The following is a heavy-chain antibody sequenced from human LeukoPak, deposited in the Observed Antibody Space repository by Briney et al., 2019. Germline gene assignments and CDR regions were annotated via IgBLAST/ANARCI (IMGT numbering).Heavy chain of an antibody. CDR1: GYTFTGYY. D-gene: IGHD3-22*01. V-gene: IGHV1-2*02. CDR2: INPNSGGT. J-gene: IGHJ5*02. Sequence: ASVTVSCKASGYTFTGYYMHWVRQAPGQGLEWMGWINPNSGGTNYAQKFQGRVTMTRDTSISTAYMELSRLRSDDTAVYYCARARYYYDSSAHNWFDPWGQGTLVTVSS. CDR3: ARARYYYDSSAHNWFDP.